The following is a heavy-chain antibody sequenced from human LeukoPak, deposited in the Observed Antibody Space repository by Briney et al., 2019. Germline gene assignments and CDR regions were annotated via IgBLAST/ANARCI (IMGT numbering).Heavy chain of an antibody. CDR3: ATGLTKGYSSGWYFRRRYYYGMDV. J-gene: IGHJ6*02. D-gene: IGHD6-19*01. CDR1: GGTFSSYA. CDR2: ISAYNGNT. V-gene: IGHV1-18*01. Sequence: ASVKVSCKASGGTFSSYAISWVRQAPGQGLEWMGWISAYNGNTNYAQKLQGRVTMTTDTSTSTAYMELSSLRSEDTAVYYCATGLTKGYSSGWYFRRRYYYGMDVWGQGTTVTVSS.